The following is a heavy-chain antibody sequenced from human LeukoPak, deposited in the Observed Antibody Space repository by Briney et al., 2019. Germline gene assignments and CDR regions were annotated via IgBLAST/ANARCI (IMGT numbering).Heavy chain of an antibody. V-gene: IGHV4-61*02. CDR1: GGSISSGSYY. CDR3: ARGGATVIAPFDY. Sequence: SQTLSLTCTVSGGSISSGSYYWSWIRQPAGKGLEWIGRIYTSGSTNYNPSLKSRVTISVDTSKNQFSLKLSSVTAADTAVYYCARGGATVIAPFDYWGQGTLVTVSS. D-gene: IGHD4-11*01. CDR2: IYTSGST. J-gene: IGHJ4*02.